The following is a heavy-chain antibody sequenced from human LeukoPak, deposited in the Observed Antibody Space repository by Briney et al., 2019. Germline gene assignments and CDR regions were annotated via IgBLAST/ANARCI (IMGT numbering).Heavy chain of an antibody. CDR3: ARAGSSGWWSIDY. J-gene: IGHJ4*02. Sequence: SETRSLTCTVSGGSISSYYWSWIRQPPGKGLEWIGYIYYSGSTNYNPSLKSRVTISVDTSKNQFSLKLSSVTAADTAVYYCARAGSSGWWSIDYWGQGTLVTVSS. D-gene: IGHD6-19*01. CDR2: IYYSGST. V-gene: IGHV4-59*01. CDR1: GGSISSYY.